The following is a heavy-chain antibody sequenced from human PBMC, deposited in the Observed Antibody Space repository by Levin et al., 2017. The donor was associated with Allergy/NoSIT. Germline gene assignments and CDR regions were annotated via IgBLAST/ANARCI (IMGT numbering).Heavy chain of an antibody. V-gene: IGHV3-43*01. J-gene: IGHJ4*02. CDR2: ISWDGGST. CDR1: GFTFDDYT. Sequence: GESLKISCAASGFTFDDYTMHWVRQAPGKGLEWVSLISWDGGSTYYADSVKGRFTISRDNSKNSLYLQMNSLRTEDTALYYCAKAAEYCSGGSCSLPLDYWGQGTLVTVSS. CDR3: AKAAEYCSGGSCSLPLDY. D-gene: IGHD2-15*01.